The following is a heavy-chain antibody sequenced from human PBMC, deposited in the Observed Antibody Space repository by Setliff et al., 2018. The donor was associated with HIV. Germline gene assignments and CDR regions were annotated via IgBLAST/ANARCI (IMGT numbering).Heavy chain of an antibody. Sequence: SLRLSCITSGFTFGDYAMSWFRQAPGKGLEWVGFIRSKAHGGTTEYAASVEVRFIISRDDSKSIAYLQMNSLKTEDTAVYYCTRSNWGSTPDFDYWGQGTMVTVSS. V-gene: IGHV3-49*03. CDR2: IRSKAHGGTT. D-gene: IGHD7-27*01. J-gene: IGHJ4*02. CDR3: TRSNWGSTPDFDY. CDR1: GFTFGDYA.